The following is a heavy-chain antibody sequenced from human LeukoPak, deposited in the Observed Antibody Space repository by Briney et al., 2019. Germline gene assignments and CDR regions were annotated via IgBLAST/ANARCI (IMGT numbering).Heavy chain of an antibody. V-gene: IGHV1-18*01. J-gene: IGHJ6*03. CDR3: ATVGATQRYYYYYMDV. CDR2: ISAYNGNT. CDR1: GYTFTSYG. D-gene: IGHD1-26*01. Sequence: ASVKVSCKASGYTFTSYGISWVRQAPGQGLEWMGWISAYNGNTNYAQKLQGRVTMTTDTSTSTAYMELRSLRSDDTAVYYCATVGATQRYYYYYMDVWGKGTTVTVSS.